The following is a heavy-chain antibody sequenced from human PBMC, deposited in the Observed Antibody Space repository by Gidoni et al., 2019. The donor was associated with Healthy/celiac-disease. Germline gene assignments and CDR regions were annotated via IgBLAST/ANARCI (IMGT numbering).Heavy chain of an antibody. CDR2: IYYSGST. J-gene: IGHJ4*02. V-gene: IGHV4-39*01. D-gene: IGHD5-12*01. CDR3: AIRLLDSGYDLFGGIDY. Sequence: QLQLQESGPGLVKPSETLSLTCTVSGGSISSSSYYWGWIRQPPGKGLEWIGSIYYSGSTYYNPSLKSRVTISVDTSKNQFSLKLSSVTAADTAVYYCAIRLLDSGYDLFGGIDYWGQGTLVTVSS. CDR1: GGSISSSSYY.